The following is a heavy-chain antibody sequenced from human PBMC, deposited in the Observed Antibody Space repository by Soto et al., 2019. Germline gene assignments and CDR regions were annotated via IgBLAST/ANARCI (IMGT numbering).Heavy chain of an antibody. CDR1: GFTFGDYG. V-gene: IGHV3-9*01. D-gene: IGHD3-3*01. CDR3: VKDGLAEIFGLVYDGAEV. J-gene: IGHJ6*02. CDR2: ITWNSGSL. Sequence: GGSLRLSCVGSGFTFGDYGRHWVRQVPGKGLEWVSGITWNSGSLDYADSVKGRFSISRDNAKSSLYLQMNNLRAEDTALYYCVKDGLAEIFGLVYDGAEVWGQGTTVTVSS.